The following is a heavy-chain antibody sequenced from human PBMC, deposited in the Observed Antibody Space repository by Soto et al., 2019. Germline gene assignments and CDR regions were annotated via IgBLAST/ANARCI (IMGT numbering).Heavy chain of an antibody. CDR1: GGSISSYY. Sequence: SSETLSLTCTVSGGSISSYYWSWIRQPPGKGLEWIGYIYYSGSTNYNPSLKSRVTISVDTSKNQFSLKLSSVTAADTAVYYCARGSMVRGVNYYYGMDVWGQGTTVTVSS. D-gene: IGHD3-10*01. J-gene: IGHJ6*02. CDR2: IYYSGST. CDR3: ARGSMVRGVNYYYGMDV. V-gene: IGHV4-59*01.